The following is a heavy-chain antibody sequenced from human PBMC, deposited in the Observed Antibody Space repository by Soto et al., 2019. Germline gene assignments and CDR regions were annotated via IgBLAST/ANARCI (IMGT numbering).Heavy chain of an antibody. J-gene: IGHJ4*02. D-gene: IGHD2-2*01. Sequence: QVQLVQSGAEVKKPGSSVKVSCKASGGTFSSYTISWVRQAPGQGLEWMGRIIPILGIANYAQKFQGRVTITADKSTSTAYMELSSLRSEDTAVYYCARVLVPPHGEDYWGQGTLVTVSS. CDR2: IIPILGIA. V-gene: IGHV1-69*02. CDR1: GGTFSSYT. CDR3: ARVLVPPHGEDY.